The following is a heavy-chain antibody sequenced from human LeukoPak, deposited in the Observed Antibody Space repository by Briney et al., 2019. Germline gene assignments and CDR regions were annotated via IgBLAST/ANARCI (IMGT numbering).Heavy chain of an antibody. D-gene: IGHD4-23*01. CDR2: ISTSGSSI. CDR3: ARDTRTVVTRDFDY. J-gene: IGHJ4*02. CDR1: GFTFSTYE. V-gene: IGHV3-48*03. Sequence: PGGSLRLSCAASGFTFSTYEINWVRQAPGKGLEWLSHISTSGSSIHYADSVKGRFTISRDNAKNSLYLQMNSLRAEDTAVYYCARDTRTVVTRDFDYWGQGTLVTVSS.